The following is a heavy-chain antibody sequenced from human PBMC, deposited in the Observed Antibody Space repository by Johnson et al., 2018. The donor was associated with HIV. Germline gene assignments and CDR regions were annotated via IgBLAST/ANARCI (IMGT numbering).Heavy chain of an antibody. CDR1: AFSSSSYG. Sequence: QVPLVESRGGVVQPGGSPRLSCAASAFSSSSYGMYWARQAPDKGLEWVAYIPFHGNQQYYADSVKGRFTISRDNSRDTLFLAMNSLRVEDTAVYYCAKRGDLYDRTASFYAFEVWGQGTMGTVSS. J-gene: IGHJ3*01. V-gene: IGHV3-30*02. CDR3: AKRGDLYDRTASFYAFEV. CDR2: IPFHGNQQ. D-gene: IGHD5/OR15-5a*01.